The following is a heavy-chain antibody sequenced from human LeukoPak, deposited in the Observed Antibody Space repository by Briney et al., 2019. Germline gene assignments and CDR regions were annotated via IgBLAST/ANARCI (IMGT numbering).Heavy chain of an antibody. V-gene: IGHV4-61*01. CDR3: ARARVTMIRGERVLDY. D-gene: IGHD3-10*01. J-gene: IGHJ4*02. CDR1: GDSVSSVSYY. Sequence: SETLSLTCTVSGDSVSSVSYYWSWIRQPPGTGLEWIGYIYYSGSTNYNLSFKSRVTMSIDTSKNQFSLKLSSVTAADTAVYYCARARVTMIRGERVLDYWGQGTLVTVSP. CDR2: IYYSGST.